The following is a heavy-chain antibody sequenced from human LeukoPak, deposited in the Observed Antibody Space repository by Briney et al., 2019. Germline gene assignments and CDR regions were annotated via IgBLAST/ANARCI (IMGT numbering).Heavy chain of an antibody. J-gene: IGHJ4*02. V-gene: IGHV4-59*01. CDR2: IYYSGST. CDR1: GGSISSYY. CDR3: ARGAAGYSYG. D-gene: IGHD5-18*01. Sequence: SETLSLTCTVSGGSISSYYWSWIRQPPGKGLEWIGHIYYSGSTNYNPSLKSRVTISIDTSKNQFSLRLSSVTAADMAVYYCARGAAGYSYGWGQGTLVTVSS.